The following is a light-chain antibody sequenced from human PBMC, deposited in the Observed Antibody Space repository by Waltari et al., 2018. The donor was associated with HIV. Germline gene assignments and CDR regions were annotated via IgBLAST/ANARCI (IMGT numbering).Light chain of an antibody. J-gene: IGLJ1*01. CDR2: DVT. Sequence: QSALTPPRSVSGSPGQSVTISCTGTSSAVGGYTFVSWYQHHPGKAPKLVISDVTKRPSGVPDRFSGSKSGNTASLTISGLQAEDEADYYCCSYSGSGTLYVFGTGTEVTVL. V-gene: IGLV2-11*01. CDR3: CSYSGSGTLYV. CDR1: SSAVGGYTF.